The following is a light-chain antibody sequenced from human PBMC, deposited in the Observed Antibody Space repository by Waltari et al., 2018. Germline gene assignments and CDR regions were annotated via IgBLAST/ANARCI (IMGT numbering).Light chain of an antibody. Sequence: QSALTQPASVSGTPGQSIPISFTGTTSAVGNYDLVSWYQPHPGKAPKLLICEVIKRPSGVSSRFSGSKSGSTASLTISGLQPDDEADYYCCSYAGLGTYVFGSGTKVTVL. V-gene: IGLV2-23*02. CDR2: EVI. CDR3: CSYAGLGTYV. J-gene: IGLJ1*01. CDR1: TSAVGNYDL.